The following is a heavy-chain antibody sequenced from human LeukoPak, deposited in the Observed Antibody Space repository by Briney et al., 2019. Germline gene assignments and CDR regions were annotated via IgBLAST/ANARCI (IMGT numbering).Heavy chain of an antibody. D-gene: IGHD3-22*01. CDR1: GYSFTSYW. Sequence: GESLKISCKGSGYSFTSYWIAWVRQMPGKGLEWMGIIYPGDSDTRYSPSFQGHGTISAGKSIRTTSLNWSSLKASDTSMTYCARHDTSGYYLTSLDYWGQGTLVTVSS. V-gene: IGHV5-51*01. CDR2: IYPGDSDT. CDR3: ARHDTSGYYLTSLDY. J-gene: IGHJ4*02.